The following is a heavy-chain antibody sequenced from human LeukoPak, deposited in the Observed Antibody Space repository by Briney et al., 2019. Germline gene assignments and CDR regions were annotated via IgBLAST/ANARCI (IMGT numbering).Heavy chain of an antibody. D-gene: IGHD3-22*01. CDR3: ARATYYYDSSGYSGSRY. V-gene: IGHV1-18*01. CDR2: ISAYNGNT. CDR1: GYTFTSYG. Sequence: GSVQVSCQASGYTFTSYGISWVRQAPGQGLEWMGWISAYNGNTNYAQKLQGRVTMTTDTSTSTAYMELRSLRSDDTAAYYCARATYYYDSSGYSGSRYWGQGTLVTVSS. J-gene: IGHJ4*02.